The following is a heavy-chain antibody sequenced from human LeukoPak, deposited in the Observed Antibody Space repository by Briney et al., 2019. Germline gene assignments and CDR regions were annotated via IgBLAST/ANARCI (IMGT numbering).Heavy chain of an antibody. CDR3: ARVYRRLLFDY. J-gene: IGHJ4*02. D-gene: IGHD2-8*01. CDR1: GGSISNFY. CDR2: VFHTGST. V-gene: IGHV4-59*01. Sequence: SETLSLTCTVSGGSISNFYWSWIRQPPGKGLEWIGYVFHTGSTNYNPSLASRVTMSVDTSKNQFSLRLSSVTAADTAVYYCARVYRRLLFDYWGQGTAVTVSS.